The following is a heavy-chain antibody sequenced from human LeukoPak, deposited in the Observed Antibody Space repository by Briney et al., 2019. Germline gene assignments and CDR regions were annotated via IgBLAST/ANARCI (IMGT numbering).Heavy chain of an antibody. J-gene: IGHJ5*02. V-gene: IGHV3-21*06. D-gene: IGHD2-21*02. CDR2: ISVSSTYM. Sequence: GGSLRLSCAASGFTLSSYTMNWVRQAPGKGLEWVSSISVSSTYMYYADSVKGRFTISRDIAKNTLYLQMNSLRAEDTAVYYCAREVAYCAGDCSPAWGQGTLVTVSS. CDR3: AREVAYCAGDCSPA. CDR1: GFTLSSYT.